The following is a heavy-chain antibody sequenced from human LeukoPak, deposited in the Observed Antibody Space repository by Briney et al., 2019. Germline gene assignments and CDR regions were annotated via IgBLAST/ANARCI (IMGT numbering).Heavy chain of an antibody. D-gene: IGHD3-22*01. CDR3: ARVGNYYDSSGYLTFDY. CDR1: GFTFSSYW. V-gene: IGHV3-7*01. CDR2: IKQDGSEK. J-gene: IGHJ4*02. Sequence: PGGSLRLSCAASGFTFSSYWMSWVRQAPGKGLEWVANIKQDGSEKYYVDSVKGRFTISRDNAKNSLYLQMNSLRAEDTAVYYCARVGNYYDSSGYLTFDYWGQGTLVTVSS.